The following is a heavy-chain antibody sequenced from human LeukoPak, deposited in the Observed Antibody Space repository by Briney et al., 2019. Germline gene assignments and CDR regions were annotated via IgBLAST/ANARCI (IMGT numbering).Heavy chain of an antibody. Sequence: SETLSLTCTVSGGSISSYYWSWIRQPPGKGLEWIGYIYYSGSTNYNPSLKSRVTISVDTSKNQFSLKLSSVTAADTAVYYCARLSPYGDYYYYFDYWGQGTLATVSS. CDR3: ARLSPYGDYYYYFDY. D-gene: IGHD4-17*01. CDR1: GGSISSYY. CDR2: IYYSGST. J-gene: IGHJ4*02. V-gene: IGHV4-59*01.